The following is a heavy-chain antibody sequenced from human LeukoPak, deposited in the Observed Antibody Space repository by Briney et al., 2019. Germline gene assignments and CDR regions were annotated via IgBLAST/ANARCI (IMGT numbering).Heavy chain of an antibody. J-gene: IGHJ6*03. CDR2: IRSKANSYAT. Sequence: GGSLRLSCAASGFTFSGSAMHWVRQASGKGLEWVGRIRSKANSYATAYAASGKGRFTISRDDSKNKAYMQMNSLTTEDTAVYYCTRLTDWTSSGWYYYYYYMDVWGKGTTVTVSS. CDR3: TRLTDWTSSGWYYYYYYMDV. CDR1: GFTFSGSA. D-gene: IGHD6-19*01. V-gene: IGHV3-73*01.